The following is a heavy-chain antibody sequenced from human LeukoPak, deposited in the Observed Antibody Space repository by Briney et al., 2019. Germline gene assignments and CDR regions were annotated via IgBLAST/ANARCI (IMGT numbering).Heavy chain of an antibody. CDR1: GGSISSYY. CDR2: IYYSGST. J-gene: IGHJ6*02. CDR3: ARGTVVFGMDV. Sequence: SETLSLTCTISGGSISSYYWSWNRQPPGKGLDWIGYIYYSGSTNYNPSLKSRVTMSVDTSKNQFSLKLSSVTAADTAVYYCARGTVVFGMDVWGQGTTVTVSS. V-gene: IGHV4-59*01. D-gene: IGHD2-15*01.